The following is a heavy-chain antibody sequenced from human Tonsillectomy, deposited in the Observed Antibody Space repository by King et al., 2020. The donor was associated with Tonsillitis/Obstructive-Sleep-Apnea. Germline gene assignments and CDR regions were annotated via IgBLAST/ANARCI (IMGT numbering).Heavy chain of an antibody. Sequence: VQLVESGGGLVQPGGSLRLSCAASGFSVSRYYMKWVRQAPGKGLEWVSGIDSGGSTYYADSAKGRFTISRDNSKNTLYFQVNSLRAEDTAVYYCAREYYYYMDVWGKGTTVTVSS. CDR2: IDSGGST. CDR3: AREYYYYMDV. J-gene: IGHJ6*03. V-gene: IGHV3-66*01. CDR1: GFSVSRYY.